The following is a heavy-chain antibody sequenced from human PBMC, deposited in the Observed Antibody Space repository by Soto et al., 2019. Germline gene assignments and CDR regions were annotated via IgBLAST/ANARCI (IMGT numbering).Heavy chain of an antibody. CDR2: IYHSGTT. V-gene: IGHV4-4*02. CDR3: GRAPGLVRGVRN. CDR1: GGSIISSNR. D-gene: IGHD3-10*01. Sequence: LSLTCAISGGSIISSNRWTWVRQPPGKGLEWIGDIYHSGTTNYNPSLNSRVTISLDKPKDHFSLKLTSVSAADTAVYYCGRAPGLVRGVRNWGQGTLVTVSS. J-gene: IGHJ4*02.